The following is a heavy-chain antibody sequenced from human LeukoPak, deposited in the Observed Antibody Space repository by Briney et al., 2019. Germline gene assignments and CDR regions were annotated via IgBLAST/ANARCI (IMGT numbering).Heavy chain of an antibody. Sequence: PSETLSLTCTVSGGSISSYYWSWIRQPAGKGLEWIGRIYTSGSTNYNPSLKSRVTTSVDTSKNQFSLKLSSATAADTAVYYCARDGHYYDSSGYYYFPFDYWGQGTLVTVSS. D-gene: IGHD3-22*01. CDR2: IYTSGST. CDR1: GGSISSYY. J-gene: IGHJ4*02. CDR3: ARDGHYYDSSGYYYFPFDY. V-gene: IGHV4-4*07.